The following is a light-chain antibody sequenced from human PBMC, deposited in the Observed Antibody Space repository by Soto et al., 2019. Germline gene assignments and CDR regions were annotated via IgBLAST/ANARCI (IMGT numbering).Light chain of an antibody. Sequence: QFVVTQPASVFGAPGQAVPISCPGTSRAVGGYNYVSWYQQHPGKAPKLMIYDVSNRPSGVSNRFSGSKSGNTASLTISGLQAEDEADYYCSSYTSSSTLVSGTGTKVTVL. V-gene: IGLV2-14*01. CDR1: SRAVGGYNY. CDR2: DVS. CDR3: SSYTSSSTLV. J-gene: IGLJ1*01.